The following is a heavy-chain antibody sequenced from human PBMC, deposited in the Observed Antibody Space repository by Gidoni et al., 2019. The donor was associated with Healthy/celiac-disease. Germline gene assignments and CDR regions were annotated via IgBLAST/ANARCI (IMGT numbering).Heavy chain of an antibody. Sequence: QVQLVQSGAEVKKPGASVKVSCTASRYTFTGYYMHWVRQAPGQGLEWMGWINPNSGGTNYAQKFQGRGTMTRDTAISTAYMELSRLRSDDTDVYYCARGPRIMITFGGVPGAFDIWGQGTMVTVSS. CDR2: INPNSGGT. CDR3: ARGPRIMITFGGVPGAFDI. V-gene: IGHV1-2*02. J-gene: IGHJ3*02. CDR1: RYTFTGYY. D-gene: IGHD3-16*01.